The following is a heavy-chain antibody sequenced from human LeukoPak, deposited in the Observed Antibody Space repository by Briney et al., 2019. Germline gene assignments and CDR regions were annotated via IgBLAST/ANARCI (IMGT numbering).Heavy chain of an antibody. Sequence: PSETLSLTCTVSGGSISPYYWSWVRQPAGKGLEWIGRIYTGGNTNYIPSLESRVTMSVDTSKNQFSLKLRSVSAADTAVYYCARDGFRTLYYFDYWGQGILVTVCS. CDR1: GGSISPYY. D-gene: IGHD1-14*01. CDR3: ARDGFRTLYYFDY. V-gene: IGHV4-4*07. CDR2: IYTGGNT. J-gene: IGHJ4*02.